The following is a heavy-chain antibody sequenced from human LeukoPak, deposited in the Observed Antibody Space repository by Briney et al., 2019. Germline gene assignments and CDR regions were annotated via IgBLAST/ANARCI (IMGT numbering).Heavy chain of an antibody. J-gene: IGHJ4*02. CDR1: GFTFSTYW. CDR2: INQDGSGK. CDR3: ARNKRERVEAWSGTFEY. D-gene: IGHD3-3*01. V-gene: IGHV3-7*01. Sequence: PGGSLRLSCAASGFTFSTYWMTWVRQAPEKGLEWVANINQDGSGKYYVDSVEGRFTISRDNAKNSLFLQMNSLRAEDTALYYCARNKRERVEAWSGTFEYWGQGTLVTVSS.